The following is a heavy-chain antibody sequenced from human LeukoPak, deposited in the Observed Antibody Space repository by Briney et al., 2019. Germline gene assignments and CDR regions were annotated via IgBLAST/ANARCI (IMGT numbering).Heavy chain of an antibody. CDR1: AASINNNNYY. Sequence: PSGTLSLTCAVSAASINNNNYYWAWIRQPPGKRLQWIGSISYTGTTYYNPSLESRDTISVDTSKSQFPLNLTSATAADTAFYYCAKHAYPGTTAPFGFRGQGTLVTVSS. D-gene: IGHD1-1*01. J-gene: IGHJ4*02. CDR2: ISYTGTT. CDR3: AKHAYPGTTAPFGF. V-gene: IGHV4-39*01.